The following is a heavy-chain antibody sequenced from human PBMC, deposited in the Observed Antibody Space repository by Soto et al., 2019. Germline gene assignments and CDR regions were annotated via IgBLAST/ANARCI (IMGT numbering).Heavy chain of an antibody. CDR3: ARDSVLAYYSERRTPCWFDR. CDR2: IYYSGNT. D-gene: IGHD4-4*01. V-gene: IGHV4-61*03. Sequence: RSLTCTVSGGSVGSGSYYWSWIRQPLGKGLEWIGYIYYSGNTDYNPSLRGRATISVDKAKNHFSMQLTSVTSADTAIYYCARDSVLAYYSERRTPCWFDRCDQGTLSTVST. J-gene: IGHJ5*02. CDR1: GGSVGSGSYY.